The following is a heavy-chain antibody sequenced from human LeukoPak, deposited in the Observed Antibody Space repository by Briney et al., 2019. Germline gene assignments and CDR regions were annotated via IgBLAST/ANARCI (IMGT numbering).Heavy chain of an antibody. V-gene: IGHV1-69*05. CDR3: AARGYSGYDPVDY. CDR2: IIPIFGTA. J-gene: IGHJ4*02. CDR1: GGTFSSYA. Sequence: GASVKVSCKASGGTFSSYAISWVRQAPGQGLEWMGGIIPIFGTANYAQKFQGRVTITTDESTSTAYMELSSLRSEDTAVYYCAARGYSGYDPVDYWGQGTLVTVSS. D-gene: IGHD5-12*01.